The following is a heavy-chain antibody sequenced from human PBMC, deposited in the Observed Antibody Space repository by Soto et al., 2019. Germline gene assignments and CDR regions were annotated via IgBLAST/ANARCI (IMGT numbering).Heavy chain of an antibody. CDR3: ARSYDFWSGYYFPYYYYGMDV. CDR2: ISYDGSNK. CDR1: GFTISNYG. V-gene: IGHV3-30-3*01. D-gene: IGHD3-3*01. Sequence: RRSLTLSCPASGFTISNYGMHWVRQSPGKGLEWVAVISYDGSNKYYADSVKGRFTISGDNSKNTLYLQMNSLRAEDTAVYYCARSYDFWSGYYFPYYYYGMDVWGQGTMVTVSS. J-gene: IGHJ6*02.